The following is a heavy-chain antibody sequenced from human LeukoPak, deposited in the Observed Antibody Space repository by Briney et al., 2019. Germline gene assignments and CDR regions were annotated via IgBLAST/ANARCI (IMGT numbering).Heavy chain of an antibody. V-gene: IGHV3-48*03. CDR3: VRGEQLNYFVY. CDR1: GFTFSSYE. CDR2: ISRSGATE. J-gene: IGHJ4*02. Sequence: GGSLRLSCVASGFTFSSYEMSWVRQAPGKGLEWISYISRSGATENYADSVKGRVTISRDNAKDSLYLQMYSLRAEDTAVYYCVRGEQLNYFVYWGQGTLVTVSS. D-gene: IGHD1-26*01.